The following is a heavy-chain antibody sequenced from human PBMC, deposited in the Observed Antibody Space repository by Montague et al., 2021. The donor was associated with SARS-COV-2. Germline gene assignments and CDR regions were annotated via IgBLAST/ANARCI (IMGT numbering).Heavy chain of an antibody. CDR2: LHDKKNT. D-gene: IGHD1-26*01. CDR3: ARKGSGRSDLAY. J-gene: IGHJ4*02. Sequence: SETLSLTCTVSGVAVLRRRSEEHTREPPALAQLVCRLLHDKKNTKYKPSLKSRVSVSVDKSWNQFSLRLTSVTAADTAIYYCARKGSGRSDLAYWGQGTLVTVSS. V-gene: IGHV4-4*02. CDR1: GVAVLRRRS.